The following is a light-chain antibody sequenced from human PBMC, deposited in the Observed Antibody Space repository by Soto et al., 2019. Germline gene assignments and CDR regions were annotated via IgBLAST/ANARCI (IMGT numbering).Light chain of an antibody. J-gene: IGKJ1*01. V-gene: IGKV1-5*03. Sequence: DIQMTQSPSTLSASVGDRVTITCRASQTIHSFLAWYQQKAGKAPKLLIYKASSLESGVPSRFSGSGSGTEFTLTISSLQPDDFATYYCQQYNSYPWTFGQGTKVEIK. CDR3: QQYNSYPWT. CDR2: KAS. CDR1: QTIHSF.